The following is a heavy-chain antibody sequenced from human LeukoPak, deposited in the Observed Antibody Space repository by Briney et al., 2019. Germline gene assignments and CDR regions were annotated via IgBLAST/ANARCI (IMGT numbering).Heavy chain of an antibody. CDR1: GYSFTSYW. J-gene: IGHJ4*02. Sequence: GESLKISCKGSGYSFTSYWIGWVRQMPGKGLEWRGIIYPGDSDTRYSPSFRGQVTISADKSISTAYLQWSSLKASDSAMYYCARHVAGYCSGGSCSRHLDYWGQGTLVTVSS. CDR2: IYPGDSDT. V-gene: IGHV5-51*01. D-gene: IGHD2-15*01. CDR3: ARHVAGYCSGGSCSRHLDY.